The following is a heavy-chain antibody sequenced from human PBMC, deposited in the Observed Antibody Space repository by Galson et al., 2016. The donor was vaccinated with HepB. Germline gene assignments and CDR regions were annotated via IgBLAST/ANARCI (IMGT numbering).Heavy chain of an antibody. V-gene: IGHV4-61*01. CDR1: GGSVSSGSYY. J-gene: IGHJ5*02. CDR3: ARSSRLELFSS. CDR2: IYYSGTT. D-gene: IGHD3-10*01. Sequence: ETLSLTCTVSGGSVSSGSYYWNWIRQPPGKGLEWIGYIYYSGTTNYNPPLKSRVTISVDTSKDQFSLKLRSVTAADTAVYYCARSSRLELFSSWGQGTLVTVSS.